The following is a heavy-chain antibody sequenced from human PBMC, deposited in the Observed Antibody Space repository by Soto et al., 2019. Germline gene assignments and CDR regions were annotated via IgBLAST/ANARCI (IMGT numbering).Heavy chain of an antibody. J-gene: IGHJ6*02. CDR3: ARRAVVPATVGYYYGMDV. D-gene: IGHD2-2*01. CDR2: IDPSDSYT. V-gene: IGHV5-10-1*01. CDR1: GYSFTSYW. Sequence: GESLKISCKGSGYSFTSYWISWVRQMPGKGLEWMGRIDPSDSYTNYSPSFQGHVTISAGKSISTAYLQWSSLKASDTAMYYCARRAVVPATVGYYYGMDVWGQGTTVTVSS.